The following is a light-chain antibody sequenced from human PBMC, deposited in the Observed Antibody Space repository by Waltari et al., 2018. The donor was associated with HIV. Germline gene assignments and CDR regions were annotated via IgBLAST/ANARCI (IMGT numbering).Light chain of an antibody. Sequence: SYELTQPPSVSVSPGQTARITCSGDALPKQYAFWYQQKPGPAPIVVIYKENERSSGIPERFAGSSSGTTVTLTISGVQAEDEADYYCQSADSSSTSIVFGGGTKLTVL. J-gene: IGLJ2*01. CDR3: QSADSSSTSIV. CDR2: KEN. CDR1: ALPKQY. V-gene: IGLV3-25*03.